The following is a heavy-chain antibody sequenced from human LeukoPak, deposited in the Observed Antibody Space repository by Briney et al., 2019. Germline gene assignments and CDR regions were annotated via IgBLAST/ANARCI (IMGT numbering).Heavy chain of an antibody. CDR3: ARDRGGTDDFWSGYYTGYFDY. V-gene: IGHV3-48*01. CDR1: GFTSSNYN. J-gene: IGHJ4*02. D-gene: IGHD3-3*01. CDR2: ISSSSRTI. Sequence: PGGSLRLSCAASGFTSSNYNMNWVRQAPGKGLEWVSCISSSSRTIYYADSVKGRFTISRDNAKNSLYLQMNSLRAEDTAVFYCARDRGGTDDFWSGYYTGYFDYWGQGTLVTVSS.